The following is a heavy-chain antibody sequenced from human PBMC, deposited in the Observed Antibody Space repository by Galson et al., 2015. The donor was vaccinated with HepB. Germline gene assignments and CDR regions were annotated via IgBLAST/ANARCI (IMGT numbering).Heavy chain of an antibody. D-gene: IGHD1-1*01. CDR2: FDPEDGET. CDR3: ATLFGTTENYYYYGMDV. Sequence: SVKVSCKVSGYTLTELSMHWVRQAPGKGLEWMGGFDPEDGETIYAQKFQGRVTMTEDTSTDTAYMELSSLRSEDTAVYYCATLFGTTENYYYYGMDVWGQGTTVTVSS. V-gene: IGHV1-24*01. CDR1: GYTLTELS. J-gene: IGHJ6*02.